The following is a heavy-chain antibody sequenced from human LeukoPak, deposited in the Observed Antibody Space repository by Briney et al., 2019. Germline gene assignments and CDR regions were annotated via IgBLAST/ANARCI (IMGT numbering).Heavy chain of an antibody. V-gene: IGHV3-64*01. Sequence: GGSLRLSCAASGFTFSSYAMYWVRQAPGKGLEYVSAISSNGGSTYYANSVKGRFTISRDNSKNTLYLQMGSLRAEDMAVYYCARNYGGNTYDYWGQGTLVTVSS. J-gene: IGHJ4*02. CDR2: ISSNGGST. CDR3: ARNYGGNTYDY. CDR1: GFTFSSYA. D-gene: IGHD4-23*01.